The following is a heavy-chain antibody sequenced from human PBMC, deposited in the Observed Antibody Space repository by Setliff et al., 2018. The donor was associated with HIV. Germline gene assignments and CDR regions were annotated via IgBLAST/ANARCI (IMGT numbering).Heavy chain of an antibody. CDR3: TTDDNYDFWNGT. V-gene: IGHV1-69*05. Sequence: ASVKVSCKASGGTFNNYAISWVRQAPGQGLEWVGGIIPLFGTTNYAQKFQGRVTMTRDTSTSTVYMELSSLRSEDTAVYYCTTDDNYDFWNGTWGQGTLVTVSS. CDR1: GGTFNNYA. J-gene: IGHJ4*02. CDR2: IIPLFGTT. D-gene: IGHD3-3*01.